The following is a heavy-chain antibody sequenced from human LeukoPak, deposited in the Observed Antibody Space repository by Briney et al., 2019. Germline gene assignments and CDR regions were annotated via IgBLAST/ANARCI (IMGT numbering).Heavy chain of an antibody. V-gene: IGHV3-23*01. CDR2: ISGSGGST. Sequence: GGSLRLSCAASGFTFSSYAMSWVRQAPGKGLEWVSAISGSGGSTYYADSVKGRFTISRDNSKNTLYLQMNSLRAEDTAVYYCAKPDVLRYFDWLLLDYWGQGTLVTVSS. CDR1: GFTFSSYA. J-gene: IGHJ4*02. CDR3: AKPDVLRYFDWLLLDY. D-gene: IGHD3-9*01.